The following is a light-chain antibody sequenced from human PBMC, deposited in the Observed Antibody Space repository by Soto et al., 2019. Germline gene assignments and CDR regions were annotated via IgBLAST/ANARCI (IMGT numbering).Light chain of an antibody. CDR2: EGS. V-gene: IGLV2-23*01. J-gene: IGLJ1*01. CDR3: CSYAGSSTPFV. CDR1: SSDVGSYNL. Sequence: QSALTQPASVSGSPGQSITISCAGTSSDVGSYNLVSWYQQYPGKAPKLMIYEGSKRPSGISNRFSGSKSDNTASLTISGLQAEDEADYYCCSYAGSSTPFVFGTGTKV.